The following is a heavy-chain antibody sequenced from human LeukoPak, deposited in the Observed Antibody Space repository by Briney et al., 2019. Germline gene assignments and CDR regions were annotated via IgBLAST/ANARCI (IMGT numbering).Heavy chain of an antibody. CDR2: INPNSGNT. J-gene: IGHJ4*02. V-gene: IGHV1-2*02. D-gene: IGHD2-2*01. CDR3: ARAPPLYCSSTTCLCDY. CDR1: GYTFTGYY. Sequence: ASLRLSCTASGYTFTGYYMHWVRQAPGQGLEWIGWINPNSGNTNYAQKFQGSVTMTRDTSSSTAHMELSRLRSDDTAVYYCARAPPLYCSSTTCLCDYWGQGTLVTVSS.